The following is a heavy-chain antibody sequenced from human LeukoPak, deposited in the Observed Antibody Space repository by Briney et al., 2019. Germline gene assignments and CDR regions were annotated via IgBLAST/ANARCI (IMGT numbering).Heavy chain of an antibody. Sequence: ASVKVSCKVSGYTLTELSMHWVRQAPGKGLEWMGGFDPEDGETIYAQKFQGRVTITADKSTSTFYMELSGLRSDDTAVYYCARGLSDVVTENYYMDVWGKGTTVTVSS. CDR3: ARGLSDVVTENYYMDV. CDR2: FDPEDGET. CDR1: GYTLTELS. D-gene: IGHD2-21*02. V-gene: IGHV1-24*01. J-gene: IGHJ6*03.